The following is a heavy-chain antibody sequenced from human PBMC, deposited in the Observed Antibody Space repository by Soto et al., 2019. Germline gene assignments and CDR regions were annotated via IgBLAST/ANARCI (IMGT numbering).Heavy chain of an antibody. V-gene: IGHV6-1*01. CDR2: TRYTSKWYT. J-gene: IGHJ5*02. D-gene: IGHD1-1*01. CDR1: GDSVSSNSAA. Sequence: SQTLSLTCAISGDSVSSNSAAWEWIGQSPSRGLEWLGRTRYTSKWYTEYAESVKSRITINADTSKNHFSLQLRSVTPEDTAVYYCVRVDWNDAGSWGQGTQVTVSS. CDR3: VRVDWNDAGS.